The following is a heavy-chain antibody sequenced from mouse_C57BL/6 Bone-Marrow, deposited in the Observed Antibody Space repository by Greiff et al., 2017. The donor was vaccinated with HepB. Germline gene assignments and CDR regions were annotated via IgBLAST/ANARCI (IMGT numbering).Heavy chain of an antibody. Sequence: VKLQQSGPELVKPGASVKISCKASGYAFSSSWMNWVKQRPGKGLEWIGRIYPGDGDTNYNGKFKGKATLTADKSSSTAYMQLSSLTSEDSAVYFCARGNYGSTWYFDVWGTGTTVTVSS. D-gene: IGHD1-1*01. CDR1: GYAFSSSW. J-gene: IGHJ1*03. CDR3: ARGNYGSTWYFDV. CDR2: IYPGDGDT. V-gene: IGHV1-82*01.